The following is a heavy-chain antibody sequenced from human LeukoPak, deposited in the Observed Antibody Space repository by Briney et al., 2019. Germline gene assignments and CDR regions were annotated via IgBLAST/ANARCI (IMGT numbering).Heavy chain of an antibody. CDR2: INPNSGGT. J-gene: IGHJ5*02. Sequence: ASVKVSCKASGYTFTGYYMHWVRQAPGQGLEWMGWINPNSGGTNYAQKFQGRVTMTRDTPISTAYMELSRLRSDDTAVYYCARLKTMQRGFDPWGQGTLVTVSS. CDR3: ARLKTMQRGFDP. V-gene: IGHV1-2*02. D-gene: IGHD4/OR15-4a*01. CDR1: GYTFTGYY.